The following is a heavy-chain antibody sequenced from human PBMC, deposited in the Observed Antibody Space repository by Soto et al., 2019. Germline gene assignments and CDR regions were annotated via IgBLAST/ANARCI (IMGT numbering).Heavy chain of an antibody. V-gene: IGHV4-31*03. CDR2: IYSSGYT. Sequence: SETLSLTCTVSGGSVTTSGFYWSWIRQHPGKGLEWIGYIYSSGYTSYNPSLKSRVTISLDTSKNQFSLKLSSVTAADTAVYYCARGMGPVVHYNWFDPWGQGTLVTVSS. D-gene: IGHD3-10*01. CDR3: ARGMGPVVHYNWFDP. CDR1: GGSVTTSGFY. J-gene: IGHJ5*02.